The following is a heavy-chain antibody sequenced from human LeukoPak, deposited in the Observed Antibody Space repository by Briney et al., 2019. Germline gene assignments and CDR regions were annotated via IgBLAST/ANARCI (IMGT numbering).Heavy chain of an antibody. CDR2: IYPGDSDT. CDR3: ARRLIPGYCSSTSCPFDGMDV. D-gene: IGHD2-2*01. J-gene: IGHJ6*02. Sequence: GESLKISCKGSGYSFTSYWIGWVRPMPGKGLEWMGIIYPGDSDTRYSPSFQGQVTISADKSISTAYLQWSSLKASDTAMYYCARRLIPGYCSSTSCPFDGMDVWGQGTTVTVSS. V-gene: IGHV5-51*01. CDR1: GYSFTSYW.